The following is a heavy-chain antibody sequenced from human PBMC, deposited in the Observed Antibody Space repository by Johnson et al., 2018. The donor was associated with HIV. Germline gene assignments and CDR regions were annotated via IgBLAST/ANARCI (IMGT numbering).Heavy chain of an antibody. CDR3: ARDLRNSGWSNGFDV. Sequence: EVQLVESGGGVVQPGGSLRLSCAASGFTFNNYAIHWVRQAPGKGLEYVSGISSNGDTTYYAKSVKGRFTISRDNSKKTVYLQMNSLRAEDTALYYCARDLRNSGWSNGFDVWGQGTMVTVSS. D-gene: IGHD6-19*01. J-gene: IGHJ3*01. CDR2: ISSNGDTT. CDR1: GFTFNNYA. V-gene: IGHV3-64*01.